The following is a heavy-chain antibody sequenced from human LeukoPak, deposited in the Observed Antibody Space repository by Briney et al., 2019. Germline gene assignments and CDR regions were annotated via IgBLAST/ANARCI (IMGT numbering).Heavy chain of an antibody. CDR3: AKADYGGIPAPFDY. D-gene: IGHD4-23*01. CDR2: ISYDGSNK. J-gene: IGHJ4*02. V-gene: IGHV3-30*18. Sequence: GGSLRLSCAASGFTFSSYGMHWVRQAPGKGLEWAAVISYDGSNKYYADSVKGRFTISRDNSKNTLYLQMNSLRAEDTAVYYCAKADYGGIPAPFDYWGQGTLVTVSS. CDR1: GFTFSSYG.